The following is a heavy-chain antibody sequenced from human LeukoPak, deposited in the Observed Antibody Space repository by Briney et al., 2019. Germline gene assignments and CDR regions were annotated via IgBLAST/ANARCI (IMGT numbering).Heavy chain of an antibody. CDR1: GFTFSSYA. Sequence: PGGSLRLSCAASGFTFSSYAMSWVRQAPGMGLEWVSYISVTGITIRYSDSVKGRFTISRDNAKNSLYLQMNSLRADDTAEYYCVRGGGYDSFGGFDSWGQGTRVIVSS. D-gene: IGHD5-12*01. J-gene: IGHJ4*02. V-gene: IGHV3-48*04. CDR3: VRGGGYDSFGGFDS. CDR2: ISVTGITI.